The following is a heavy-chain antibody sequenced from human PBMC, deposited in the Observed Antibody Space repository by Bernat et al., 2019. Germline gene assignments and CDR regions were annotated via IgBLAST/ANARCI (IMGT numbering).Heavy chain of an antibody. J-gene: IGHJ4*02. CDR2: IWFDGGKK. CDR1: GFTFSSYG. CDR3: ARDRVVAVAGDPFDY. D-gene: IGHD6-19*01. V-gene: IGHV3-33*01. Sequence: QVHLVESGGGVVQPGRSLRLSCAASGFTFSSYGMHWVRQAPGKGLEWVAVIWFDGGKKLSADSVKGRFSISRDNSKNTLYLQMDSLRGEDTAVYYCARDRVVAVAGDPFDYWGQGTLVTVSS.